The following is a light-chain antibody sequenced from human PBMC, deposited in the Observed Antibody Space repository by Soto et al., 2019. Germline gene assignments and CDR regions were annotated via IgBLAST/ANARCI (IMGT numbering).Light chain of an antibody. CDR1: QSVSSN. J-gene: IGKJ2*01. V-gene: IGKV3-15*01. CDR2: RAS. Sequence: EIVMTQSPATLPVSPGERTTLSCRASQSVSSNLAWYQQKPGQAPRLLIYRASTRATGIPARFSGSGSGTEFTLAICSLQSEDFAVYYCQQYNNWPPYTFGQGTKLEIK. CDR3: QQYNNWPPYT.